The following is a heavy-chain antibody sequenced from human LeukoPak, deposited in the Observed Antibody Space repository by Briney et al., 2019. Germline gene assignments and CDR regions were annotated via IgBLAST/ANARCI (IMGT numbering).Heavy chain of an antibody. CDR2: IKQDGSEK. CDR3: AKGRVDTAMVFDY. D-gene: IGHD5-18*01. V-gene: IGHV3-7*03. J-gene: IGHJ4*02. CDR1: GFTFSSYW. Sequence: PGGSLRLSCAASGFTFSSYWMSWVRQAPGKGLEWVANIKQDGSEKYYVDSVKGRFTISRDNSKNTLYLQMNSLRAEDTAVYYCAKGRVDTAMVFDYWGQGTLVTVSS.